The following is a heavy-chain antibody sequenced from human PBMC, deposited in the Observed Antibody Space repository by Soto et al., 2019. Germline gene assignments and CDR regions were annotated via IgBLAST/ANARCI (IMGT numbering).Heavy chain of an antibody. Sequence: GASVKVSCKASGYTFTSYGISWVLQAPGQGLEWMGWISAYNGNTNYAQKLQGRVTMTTDTSTSTAYMELRSLRSDDTAVYYCARDLWYDSSDYKGYFDYWGQGTLVTVSS. V-gene: IGHV1-18*04. CDR3: ARDLWYDSSDYKGYFDY. J-gene: IGHJ4*02. CDR2: ISAYNGNT. D-gene: IGHD3-22*01. CDR1: GYTFTSYG.